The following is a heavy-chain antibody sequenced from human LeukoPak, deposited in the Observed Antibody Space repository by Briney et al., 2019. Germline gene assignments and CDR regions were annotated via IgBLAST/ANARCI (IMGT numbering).Heavy chain of an antibody. V-gene: IGHV3-66*01. CDR2: IYSGGST. Sequence: PGGSLRLSCAASEFSVGSNYMTWVRQAPGKGLEWVSLIYSGGSTYYADSVKGRFTISRDNSKNTLYLQMNSLRAEDTAVYYCARGGYDSGSYYKGPLYYSDYWGQGTLVTVSS. J-gene: IGHJ4*02. D-gene: IGHD3-10*01. CDR1: EFSVGSNY. CDR3: ARGGYDSGSYYKGPLYYSDY.